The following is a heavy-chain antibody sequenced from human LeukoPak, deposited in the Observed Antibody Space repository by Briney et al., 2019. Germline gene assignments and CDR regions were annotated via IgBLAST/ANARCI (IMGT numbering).Heavy chain of an antibody. CDR2: INHSGST. D-gene: IGHD2-2*01. CDR1: GGSFSGYY. V-gene: IGHV4-34*01. Sequence: SETLSLTCAVYGGSFSGYYWSWIRQPPGKGLEWIGEINHSGSTNYNPSLKSRVTISVDTSKNQFSLKLSSVTAADTAVYYCARALVVPAALGPEYGMDVWGQGTTVTASS. J-gene: IGHJ6*02. CDR3: ARALVVPAALGPEYGMDV.